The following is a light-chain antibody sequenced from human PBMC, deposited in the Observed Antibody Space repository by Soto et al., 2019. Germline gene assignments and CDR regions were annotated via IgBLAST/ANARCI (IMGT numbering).Light chain of an antibody. CDR3: SSSAGTKKIVV. CDR2: ESY. CDR1: SSDVGGYHF. V-gene: IGLV2-8*01. J-gene: IGLJ2*01. Sequence: QSVLTQPPSASGPLGQSVTISCTGTSSDVGGYHFVSWYQQHPGKAPELLIFESYKRPSGVPDRFSGSKSGNTSALTVAGLQAEQEATYHCSSSAGTKKIVVFGGGTQLTVL.